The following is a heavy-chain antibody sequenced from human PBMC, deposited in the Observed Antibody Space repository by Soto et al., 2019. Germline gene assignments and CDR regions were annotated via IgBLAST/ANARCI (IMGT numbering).Heavy chain of an antibody. V-gene: IGHV3-74*01. Sequence: GGSLRLSCAASGFTFSTFWMHWVRQAPGKGLVWVSRINSDGSKTTYAASVKGRFTISRDNAKNTVYLQMDSLRAEDTAVYYCATVAKNSYNWLEPWGQGTLVTVSS. CDR2: INSDGSKT. CDR1: GFTFSTFW. J-gene: IGHJ5*02. CDR3: ATVAKNSYNWLEP. D-gene: IGHD5-12*01.